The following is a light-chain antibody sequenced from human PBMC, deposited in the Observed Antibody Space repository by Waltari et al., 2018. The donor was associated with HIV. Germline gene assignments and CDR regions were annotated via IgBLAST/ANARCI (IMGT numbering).Light chain of an antibody. V-gene: IGKV3-15*01. CDR1: QSVNRD. CDR2: GAS. Sequence: EILMPQPPPTLSLSPGERATLSARASQSVNRDLAWYQQSPGQSPRLLIHGASTRASHIPDRFSGSGSGTEFTLTISSLQSEDFAVYYCQQYNTWPPGAFGQGTKVEIK. CDR3: QQYNTWPPGA. J-gene: IGKJ1*01.